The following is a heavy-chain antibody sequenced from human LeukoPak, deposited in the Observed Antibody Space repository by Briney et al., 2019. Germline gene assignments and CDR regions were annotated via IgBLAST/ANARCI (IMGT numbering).Heavy chain of an antibody. Sequence: ASVKVSCKASGYTFTGYYMHWVRQAPGQGLEWMGWISAYNGNTNYAQKLQGRVTMTTDTSTSTAYMELRSLRSDDTPVYYCARDYDSSGPDYWGQGTLVTVSS. J-gene: IGHJ4*02. CDR3: ARDYDSSGPDY. CDR2: ISAYNGNT. V-gene: IGHV1-18*04. D-gene: IGHD3-22*01. CDR1: GYTFTGYY.